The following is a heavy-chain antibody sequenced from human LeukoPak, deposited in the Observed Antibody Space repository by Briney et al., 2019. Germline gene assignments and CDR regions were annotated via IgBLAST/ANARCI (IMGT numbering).Heavy chain of an antibody. V-gene: IGHV3-74*01. D-gene: IGHD4-23*01. CDR2: IASDGSST. CDR1: GFTFDDYT. Sequence: QSGGSLRLSCAASGFTFDDYTMHWVRQAPGKGLVWVSRIASDGSSTTYADSVKGRFSISRDNAKNTLYLQMNSLRVEDTAVYYCARGRPHGNDYWGQGTLVTVSS. J-gene: IGHJ4*02. CDR3: ARGRPHGNDY.